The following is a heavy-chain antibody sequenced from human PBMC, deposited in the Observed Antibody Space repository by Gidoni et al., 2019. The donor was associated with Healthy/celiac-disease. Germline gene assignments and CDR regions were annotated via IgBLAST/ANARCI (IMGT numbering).Heavy chain of an antibody. CDR2: ISSSSSYI. Sequence: EVQLVESGGGLVKPGGSLRLSCAASGFTFSSYRMNWVRQAPGKGLEWVSSISSSSSYIYYADSVKGRFTISRDNAKNSLYLQMNSLRAEDTAVYYCARENLLNYYDSSGYCFDYWGQGTLVTVSS. CDR1: GFTFSSYR. CDR3: ARENLLNYYDSSGYCFDY. J-gene: IGHJ4*02. V-gene: IGHV3-21*01. D-gene: IGHD3-22*01.